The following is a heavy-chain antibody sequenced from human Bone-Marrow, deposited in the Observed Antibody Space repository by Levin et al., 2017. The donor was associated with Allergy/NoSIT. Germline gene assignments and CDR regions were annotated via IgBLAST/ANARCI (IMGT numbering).Heavy chain of an antibody. CDR1: GFPFSTYG. CDR2: ITTTSGYI. J-gene: IGHJ6*02. D-gene: IGHD3-10*01. Sequence: GGSLRLSCATSGFPFSTYGMAWVRQAPGEGLEWVASITTTSGYIHYADSVKGRFTISRDNANSSLSLQMNRLRREDTAVYYCARAAVGAGRGGMDVWGQGTTVAVSS. V-gene: IGHV3-21*01. CDR3: ARAAVGAGRGGMDV.